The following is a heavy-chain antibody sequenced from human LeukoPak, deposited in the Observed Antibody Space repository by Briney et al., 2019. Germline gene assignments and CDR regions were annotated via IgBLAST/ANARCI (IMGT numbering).Heavy chain of an antibody. J-gene: IGHJ4*02. CDR2: INHSGST. Sequence: PSETLSLTCAVYGGSFSGYYWSWIRQPPGKGLEWIGEINHSGSTNYNPSLRSRVTISVDTSKNQFSLKLSSVTAADTAVYYCARDLGYGSGSYYIPSFGYWGQGTLVTVSS. CDR3: ARDLGYGSGSYYIPSFGY. CDR1: GGSFSGYY. D-gene: IGHD3-10*01. V-gene: IGHV4-34*01.